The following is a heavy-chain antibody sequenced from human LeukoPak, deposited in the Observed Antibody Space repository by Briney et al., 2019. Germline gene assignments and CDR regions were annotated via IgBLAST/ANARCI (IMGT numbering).Heavy chain of an antibody. D-gene: IGHD5-12*01. CDR3: AREGREKVAAITNRYYNYYLDL. V-gene: IGHV3-48*01. CDR1: GFTFSTYT. Sequence: PGGSLRLSCTGSGFTFSTYTMNWVRQAPGKGLEWVASIGSTSSNINYADSVEGRFTISRDNAKNSLFLQMNSLRAEDTAVYYCAREGREKVAAITNRYYNYYLDLWGKGTTVTVSS. J-gene: IGHJ6*03. CDR2: IGSTSSNI.